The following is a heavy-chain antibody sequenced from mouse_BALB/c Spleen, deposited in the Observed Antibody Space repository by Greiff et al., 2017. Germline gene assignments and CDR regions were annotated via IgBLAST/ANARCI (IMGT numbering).Heavy chain of an antibody. Sequence: EVKLVESGGGLVQPGGSLRLSCATSGFTFTDYYMSWVRQPPGKALEWLGFIRNKANGYTTEYSASVKGRFTISRVNSQRILYLQMNTLRAEDSATYYGARGVSGTAWFAYWGQGTLVTVSA. CDR3: ARGVSGTAWFAY. D-gene: IGHD4-1*01. CDR2: IRNKANGYTT. J-gene: IGHJ3*01. CDR1: GFTFTDYY. V-gene: IGHV7-3*02.